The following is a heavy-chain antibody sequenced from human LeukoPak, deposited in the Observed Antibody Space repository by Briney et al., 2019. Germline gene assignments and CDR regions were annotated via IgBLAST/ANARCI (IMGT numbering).Heavy chain of an antibody. J-gene: IGHJ4*02. D-gene: IGHD5-18*01. V-gene: IGHV3-33*08. CDR2: IWYDGSNK. CDR1: GFTVSSNY. Sequence: GGSLRLSCAASGFTVSSNYMSWVRQAPGKGLEWVAVIWYDGSNKYYADSVKGRFTISRDNSKNTLYLQMNSLRAEDTAVYYCARVGDGYSYSDDWGQGTLVTVSS. CDR3: ARVGDGYSYSDD.